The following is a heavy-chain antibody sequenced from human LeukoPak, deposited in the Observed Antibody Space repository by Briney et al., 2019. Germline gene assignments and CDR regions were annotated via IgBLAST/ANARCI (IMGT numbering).Heavy chain of an antibody. Sequence: SETLSLTCAVYGGSFSTYYRSWFRQPPGKGLEWIGEINHGGSTNYNPSLKSRVTISGDTSKNQFSLKLSSVTAADTAVYYCAFSSDYQQHWGQGTLVTVSS. CDR2: INHGGST. CDR3: AFSSDYQQH. V-gene: IGHV4-34*01. CDR1: GGSFSTYY. D-gene: IGHD3-22*01. J-gene: IGHJ1*01.